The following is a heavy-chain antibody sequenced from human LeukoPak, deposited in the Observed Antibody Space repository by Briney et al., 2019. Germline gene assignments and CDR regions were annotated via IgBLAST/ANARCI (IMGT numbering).Heavy chain of an antibody. CDR1: GGSFSGYY. V-gene: IGHV4-34*01. CDR3: ARSYNDYGDYGAFDI. D-gene: IGHD4-17*01. J-gene: IGHJ3*02. Sequence: SETLSLTCAVYGGSFSGYYWSWIRQPPGKGLEWIGEINHNGSTNYNPSLKSRVTISVDTSKNQFSLKLSSVTAADTAVYYCARSYNDYGDYGAFDIWGQGTMVTVSS. CDR2: INHNGST.